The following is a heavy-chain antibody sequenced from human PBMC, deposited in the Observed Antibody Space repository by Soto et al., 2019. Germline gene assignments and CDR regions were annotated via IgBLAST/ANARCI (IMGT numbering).Heavy chain of an antibody. V-gene: IGHV3-23*01. J-gene: IGHJ4*01. D-gene: IGHD1-26*01. CDR1: GFTFSRNA. CDR3: AKSEPYGSGSYYFDY. CDR2: ISGGGGAT. Sequence: EVQLLESGGGLVQPGGSLRLSCAASGFTFSRNAMSWVRQAPGKGLEWVSGISGGGGATYYADSVKGRFTISRDNSKNTLYLQMNSLRAEDTAIYYCAKSEPYGSGSYYFDYWGHGTLVTVSS.